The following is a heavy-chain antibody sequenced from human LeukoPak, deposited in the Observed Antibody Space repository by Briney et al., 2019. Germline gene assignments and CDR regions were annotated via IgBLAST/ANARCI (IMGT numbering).Heavy chain of an antibody. Sequence: PGRSLRLSCAASGFTFSSYGMHWVRQAPGKGLEWVAVIWYDGSNKYYADSVKGRFTISRDNSKNTLYLQMNSLRAEDTAVYYCAKDHGYSSGWSELDYWGQGTLVTASS. V-gene: IGHV3-33*06. J-gene: IGHJ4*02. CDR2: IWYDGSNK. CDR1: GFTFSSYG. D-gene: IGHD6-19*01. CDR3: AKDHGYSSGWSELDY.